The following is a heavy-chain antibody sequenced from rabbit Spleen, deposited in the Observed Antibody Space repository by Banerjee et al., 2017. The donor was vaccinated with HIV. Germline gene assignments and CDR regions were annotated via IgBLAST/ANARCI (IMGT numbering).Heavy chain of an antibody. D-gene: IGHD6-1*01. V-gene: IGHV1S40*01. J-gene: IGHJ4*01. CDR3: ASDIHGYGVFAL. Sequence: QSLEESGGDLVKPGASLTLTCTASGFSFSYSDYMCWVRQPPGEGPEWIACIGGGVSSIAYYATWAKGRFTISTTSSTAVTLQMTNLPAAHAATYFCASDIHGYGVFALWGPGTLVAVS. CDR2: IGGGVSSIA. CDR1: GFSFSYSDY.